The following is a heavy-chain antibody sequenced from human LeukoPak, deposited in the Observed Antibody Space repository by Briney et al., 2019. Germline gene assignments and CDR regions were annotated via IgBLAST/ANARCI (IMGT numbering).Heavy chain of an antibody. J-gene: IGHJ4*02. CDR3: ARSYGGNPGVFDY. CDR1: GGSISSYY. V-gene: IGHV4-59*01. CDR2: IYYSGST. Sequence: PSETLSLTCTVSGGSISSYYWSWIRQPPGKGLEWIGYIYYSGSTNYNPSLKSRVTISVDTSKNQFSLKLSSVTAADTATYYCARSYGGNPGVFDYWGQGTLVTVSS. D-gene: IGHD4-23*01.